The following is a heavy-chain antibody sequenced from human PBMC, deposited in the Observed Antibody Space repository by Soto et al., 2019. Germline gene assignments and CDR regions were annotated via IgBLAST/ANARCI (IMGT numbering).Heavy chain of an antibody. CDR2: ISYSGTT. D-gene: IGHD2-2*02. CDR3: ARHRYCSSTTCYTNIDY. Sequence: QVQLQESGPGLVKPSETLSLTCTVSGASISSYYWSWIRQPPGKGLEWLGYISYSGTTNYNPSLKSRVTISVDTPKNQFSLKVRSVTAADTAVYYCARHRYCSSTTCYTNIDYWGRGTLLTVSS. V-gene: IGHV4-59*08. J-gene: IGHJ4*02. CDR1: GASISSYY.